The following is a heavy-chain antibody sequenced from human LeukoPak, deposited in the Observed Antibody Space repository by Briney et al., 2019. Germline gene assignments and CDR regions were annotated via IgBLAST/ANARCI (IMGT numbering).Heavy chain of an antibody. CDR2: INPNSAGT. CDR3: ARLHGSGSYYQDYYYYMDV. Sequence: ASVKVSCKASGYTFTGYYMHSVRQAPGQGLEWMGWINPNSAGTNYAQKFQGRVTMTRDTSISTAYMELSRLRSDDTAVYYCARLHGSGSYYQDYYYYMDVWGKGTTVTISS. J-gene: IGHJ6*03. CDR1: GYTFTGYY. D-gene: IGHD3-10*01. V-gene: IGHV1-2*02.